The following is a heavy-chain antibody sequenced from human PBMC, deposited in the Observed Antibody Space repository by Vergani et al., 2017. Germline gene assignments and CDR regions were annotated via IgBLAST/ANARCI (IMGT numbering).Heavy chain of an antibody. J-gene: IGHJ5*02. CDR3: ARDTADSSGYYPNWFDP. CDR2: INPDSGGT. Sequence: QVQLVQSGAEVRKPGASVKVSCKASGYNFIGYYMHWVRQAPGQGLEWMGWINPDSGGTNYAQKFQGRVTITADESTSTAYMELSSLRSEDTAVYYCARDTADSSGYYPNWFDPWGQGTLVTVSS. V-gene: IGHV1-2*02. D-gene: IGHD3-22*01. CDR1: GYNFIGYY.